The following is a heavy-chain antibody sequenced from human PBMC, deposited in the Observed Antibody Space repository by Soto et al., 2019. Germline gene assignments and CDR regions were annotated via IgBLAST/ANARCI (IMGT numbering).Heavy chain of an antibody. V-gene: IGHV3-53*02. Sequence: DVQLVETGGELIQPGGSLRLSCAASGFTVSSKYMSWVRQAPGKGLEWISVIWSAGLIYYADSVRGRFTISRDISKNILYLEMTSLSADDPAVYYCAREAPMDVWGQGTTVTVSS. CDR2: IWSAGLI. CDR3: AREAPMDV. CDR1: GFTVSSKY. J-gene: IGHJ6*02.